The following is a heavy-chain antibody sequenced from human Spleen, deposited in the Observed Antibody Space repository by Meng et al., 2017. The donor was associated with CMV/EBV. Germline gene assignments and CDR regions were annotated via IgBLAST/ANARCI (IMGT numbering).Heavy chain of an antibody. Sequence: LRLSCAISGDSVSSNSAAWNWIRQSPSRGLEWLGRTYYRSKWYNEYAVSVRSRITITPDTSKNQFSLQLNSVTPEDTAVYYCASGTGDLDYWGQGTLVTVSS. CDR3: ASGTGDLDY. CDR1: GDSVSSNSAA. CDR2: TYYRSKWYN. V-gene: IGHV6-1*01. J-gene: IGHJ4*02. D-gene: IGHD3/OR15-3a*01.